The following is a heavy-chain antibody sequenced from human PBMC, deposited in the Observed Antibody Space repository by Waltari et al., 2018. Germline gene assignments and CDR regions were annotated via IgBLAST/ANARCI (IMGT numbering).Heavy chain of an antibody. V-gene: IGHV3-48*01. J-gene: IGHJ3*02. D-gene: IGHD3-9*01. CDR1: GLIFSTYS. Sequence: EVQLVESGGGLVQPGGSLRLSCAASGLIFSTYSMNWVRKAPGKGLEWVAYSSSTGTTIYYTDSVQGRFTISRTNAQNSLYLQMNSLRAEDTAVYYCAREIRGTGYFPDAFDIWGQGTMVTVSS. CDR3: AREIRGTGYFPDAFDI. CDR2: SSSTGTTI.